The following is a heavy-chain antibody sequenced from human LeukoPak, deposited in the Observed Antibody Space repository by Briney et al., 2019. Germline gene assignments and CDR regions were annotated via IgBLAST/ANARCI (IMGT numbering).Heavy chain of an antibody. CDR3: ARGVLPDSTGSYLDY. CDR2: IKQDGSEK. D-gene: IGHD3-22*01. Sequence: GGSLRLSCAASGFTFSGYCMTWVRQAPGKGLEWVANIKQDGSEKYYVGSVKGRFTISRDNAKNSLYLQMNSLRAEDTAVYYCARGVLPDSTGSYLDYWGQGTLVTVSS. CDR1: GFTFSGYC. J-gene: IGHJ4*02. V-gene: IGHV3-7*01.